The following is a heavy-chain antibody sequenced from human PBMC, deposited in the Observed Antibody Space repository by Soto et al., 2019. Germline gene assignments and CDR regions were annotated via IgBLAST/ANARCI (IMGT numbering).Heavy chain of an antibody. V-gene: IGHV3-23*01. D-gene: IGHD2-21*01. J-gene: IGHJ6*02. CDR3: AKEETVISHYYYYYGMDV. CDR2: ISGTGGIT. CDR1: GFTFSSYA. Sequence: EVQLLESGGGLVQPGGSLRLSCAASGFTFSSYAMNWVRQAPGKGLEWVSVISGTGGITYHADSVKGRFTISRDNAKNTLYLQMDSLRAEDTAVYFCAKEETVISHYYYYYGMDVWCQGTTVTVSS.